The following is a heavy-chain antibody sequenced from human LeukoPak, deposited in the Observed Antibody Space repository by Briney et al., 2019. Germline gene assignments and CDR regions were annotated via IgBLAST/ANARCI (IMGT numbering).Heavy chain of an antibody. V-gene: IGHV1-46*01. D-gene: IGHD6-13*01. Sequence: GASVKVSRKASGYTFTSYYMHWVRQAPGQGLEWMGIINPSGGSTSYAQKFQGRVTMTRDTSTSTVYMELSSLRSEDTAVYYCAIRIAGDAFDIWGQGTMVTVSS. CDR2: INPSGGST. CDR3: AIRIAGDAFDI. J-gene: IGHJ3*02. CDR1: GYTFTSYY.